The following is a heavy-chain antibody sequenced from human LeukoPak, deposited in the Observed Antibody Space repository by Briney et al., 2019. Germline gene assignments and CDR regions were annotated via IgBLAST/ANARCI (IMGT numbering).Heavy chain of an antibody. D-gene: IGHD5-12*01. Sequence: ASVKVSCKASGYTFTCYYMHWVRQAPGQGLEWMGWINPNSGGTNYAQKFQGRVTMTRDTSISTAYMELSRLRSDDTAVYYCARDGGYSGYDSFYFDYWGQGTLVTVSS. J-gene: IGHJ4*02. CDR3: ARDGGYSGYDSFYFDY. CDR1: GYTFTCYY. V-gene: IGHV1-2*02. CDR2: INPNSGGT.